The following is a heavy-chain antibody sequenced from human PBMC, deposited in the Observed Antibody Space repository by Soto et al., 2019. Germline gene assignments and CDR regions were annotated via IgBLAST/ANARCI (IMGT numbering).Heavy chain of an antibody. CDR1: GGSFSGYY. D-gene: IGHD3-10*01. CDR2: INHSGST. CDR3: ARFSAYGSGSY. V-gene: IGHV4-34*01. Sequence: SETLSLTCAVYGGSFSGYYWSWIRQPPGKGLEWIGEINHSGSTNYNPSLKSRVTISVDTSKNQFSLKLSSVTAADTAVCYCARFSAYGSGSYWGQGTLVTVSS. J-gene: IGHJ4*02.